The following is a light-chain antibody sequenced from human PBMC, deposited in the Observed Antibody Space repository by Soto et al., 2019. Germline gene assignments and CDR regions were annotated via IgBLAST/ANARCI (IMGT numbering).Light chain of an antibody. CDR1: SSDVGGYNY. V-gene: IGLV2-8*01. CDR3: SSYAGSSNV. J-gene: IGLJ1*01. CDR2: EVN. Sequence: QSALTQPPSVSGSPGQSVAISCTGTSSDVGGYNYVSWYQQHPGKAPKLMIYEVNKRPSGVPDRFSGSKSGNTASLTVSGLQAEDEAGYYCSSYAGSSNVFGTGTKLTVL.